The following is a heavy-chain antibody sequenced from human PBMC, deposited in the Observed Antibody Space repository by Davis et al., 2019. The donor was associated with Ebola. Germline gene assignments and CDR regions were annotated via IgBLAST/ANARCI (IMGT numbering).Heavy chain of an antibody. J-gene: IGHJ4*02. CDR1: GFTFSSYA. Sequence: GESLKISCAASGFTFSSYAMSWVRQAPGKGLEWVSAISGSGGSTYYADSVKGRFTISRDNSKNTLYLQMNSLRAEDTAVYYCARDPRVVVIPHWGQGTLVTVSS. CDR2: ISGSGGST. D-gene: IGHD3-22*01. V-gene: IGHV3-23*01. CDR3: ARDPRVVVIPH.